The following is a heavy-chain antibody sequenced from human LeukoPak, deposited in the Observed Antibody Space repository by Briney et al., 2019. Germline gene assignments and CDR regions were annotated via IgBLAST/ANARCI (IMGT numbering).Heavy chain of an antibody. J-gene: IGHJ4*02. V-gene: IGHV3-53*01. D-gene: IGHD6-13*01. CDR3: ARERAGIAGRYFDY. Sequence: GGSLRLSCAASGFTVGSNYMSWVRQAPGKGLEWVSVIYSGGSTYYADSVKGRFTISRDNTKHTLYLQMKSLRAEDTAVYYCARERAGIAGRYFDYWGQGTLVTVSS. CDR2: IYSGGST. CDR1: GFTVGSNY.